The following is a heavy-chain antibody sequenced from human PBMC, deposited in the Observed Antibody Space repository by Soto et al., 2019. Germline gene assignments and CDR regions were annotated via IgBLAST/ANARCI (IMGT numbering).Heavy chain of an antibody. CDR1: GFTFSSYA. J-gene: IGHJ4*02. V-gene: IGHV3-23*01. CDR3: AKSLAARPYDY. D-gene: IGHD6-6*01. Sequence: EVQLLESGGGLVQPGGSLRLSCAASGFTFSSYAMSWVRQAPGKGLEWVSAISGSGGNTYHADSVKGRFTISRDNSNNTLYLQMNSLRAEDTAVYYCAKSLAARPYDYWGQGTLVTVSS. CDR2: ISGSGGNT.